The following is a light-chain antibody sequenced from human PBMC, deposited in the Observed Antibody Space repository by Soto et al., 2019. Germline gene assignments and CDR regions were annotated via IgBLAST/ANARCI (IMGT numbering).Light chain of an antibody. CDR2: DVS. V-gene: IGKV1-13*02. CDR3: QQFNTYPIT. J-gene: IGKJ5*01. CDR1: QDIRGA. Sequence: AIQLTQSPSSLSASVGDRVTITCRASQDIRGAFAWYQQKPGKAPKLLIFDVSTLQSGVPSRFSGSGSGTDFTLTISSLQPEDFGTYYCQQFNTYPITFGQGTRLEIK.